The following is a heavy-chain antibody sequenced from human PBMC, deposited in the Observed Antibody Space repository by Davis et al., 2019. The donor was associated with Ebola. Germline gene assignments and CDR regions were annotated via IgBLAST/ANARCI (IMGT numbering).Heavy chain of an antibody. Sequence: GESLKISCKGSGYSFTTYWIAWVRQTPGKGLEWMGVIFSGDSDTRYRPSFQGHVTISADKSISTAYLQWSSLKASDTAMYYCARTGKRSMVATALWGQGTLVTVSS. CDR2: IFSGDSDT. D-gene: IGHD5-12*01. CDR3: ARTGKRSMVATAL. J-gene: IGHJ4*02. CDR1: GYSFTTYW. V-gene: IGHV5-51*01.